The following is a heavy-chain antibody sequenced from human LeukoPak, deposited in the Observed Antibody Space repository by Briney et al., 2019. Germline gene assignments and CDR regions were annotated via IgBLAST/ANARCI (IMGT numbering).Heavy chain of an antibody. Sequence: GASVKVSCKASGYTFTGYYMHWVRQAPGQGLEWMGWINPNSGGTNYAQKFRGRVTMTRDTSISTAYMELSRLRSDDTAVYYCARDRDYSSTDAFDIWGQGTMVTVSS. V-gene: IGHV1-2*02. CDR3: ARDRDYSSTDAFDI. D-gene: IGHD4-11*01. CDR2: INPNSGGT. CDR1: GYTFTGYY. J-gene: IGHJ3*02.